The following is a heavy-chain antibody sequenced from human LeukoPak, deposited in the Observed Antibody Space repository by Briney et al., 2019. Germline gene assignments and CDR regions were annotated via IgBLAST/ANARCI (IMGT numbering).Heavy chain of an antibody. V-gene: IGHV1-69*04. J-gene: IGHJ4*02. D-gene: IGHD2-2*01. CDR2: IIPILGIA. Sequence: SVKVSCKASGGTFSSCAISWVRQAPGQGLEWMGRIIPILGIANYAQKFQGRVTITADKSTSTAYMELSSLRAEDTAVYYCARISGYQLTRRYYFDYWGQGTLVTVSS. CDR1: GGTFSSCA. CDR3: ARISGYQLTRRYYFDY.